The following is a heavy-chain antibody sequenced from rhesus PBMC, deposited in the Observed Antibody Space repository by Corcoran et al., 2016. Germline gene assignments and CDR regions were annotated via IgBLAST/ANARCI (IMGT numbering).Heavy chain of an antibody. V-gene: IGHV4-127*01. Sequence: QVQLQESGPGVVKPSETLSLTCAVSGYSISSGYDWSWIRQPPGKGLEWIGYIYGSGSSTNYNPSLKRRVTLSVDTSKNQLSLKLSSVTTADTAVYYCARGSSGHFDYWGQGVLVTVSS. J-gene: IGHJ4*01. D-gene: IGHD6-31*01. CDR3: ARGSSGHFDY. CDR1: GYSISSGYD. CDR2: IYGSGSST.